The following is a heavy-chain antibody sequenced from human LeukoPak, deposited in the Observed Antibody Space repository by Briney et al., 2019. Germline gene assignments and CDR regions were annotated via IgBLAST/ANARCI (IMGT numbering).Heavy chain of an antibody. CDR1: GGSIRTYY. V-gene: IGHV4-59*01. J-gene: IGHJ4*02. CDR2: ISYSGST. CDR3: ARDRSGSGFFDY. Sequence: SETLSLTCTVSGGSIRTYYWNWIRQPPGKGLEWIGYISYSGSTKYNPSLKSRVTISVDTSKNQFSLRLSSVTAADSAVYYCARDRSGSGFFDYWGQGTLVTVSS. D-gene: IGHD1-26*01.